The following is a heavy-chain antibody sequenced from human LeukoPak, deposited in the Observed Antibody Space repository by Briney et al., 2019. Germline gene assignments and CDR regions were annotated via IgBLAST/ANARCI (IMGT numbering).Heavy chain of an antibody. D-gene: IGHD2-15*01. CDR1: GFPFSDYY. V-gene: IGHV3-11*01. CDR3: ARDLKVVVAAPNYYYYGMDV. J-gene: IGHJ6*02. Sequence: GGSLRLFCAASGFPFSDYYMRWMRQAPGKGLVWVSYIRCSWCTIYYADSVKGRFTISRDNAKNSLYLQMNSRRAEETAVYYCARDLKVVVAAPNYYYYGMDVWGQGTTVTVSS. CDR2: IRCSWCTI.